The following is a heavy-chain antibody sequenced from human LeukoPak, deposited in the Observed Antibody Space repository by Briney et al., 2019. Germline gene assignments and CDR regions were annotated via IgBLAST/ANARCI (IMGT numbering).Heavy chain of an antibody. D-gene: IGHD6-19*01. J-gene: IGHJ4*02. CDR3: ARGSGWYFY. CDR2: IYYSGTT. CDR1: GGSISSYY. V-gene: IGHV4-59*01. Sequence: SETLSLTCSVSGGSISSYYWSWIRQPPGKGLEGMGYIYYSGTTNYNPSLKSQVTISVDTSKNQFSLKLSSVTAADTAVYYCARGSGWYFYWGQGTLVTVSS.